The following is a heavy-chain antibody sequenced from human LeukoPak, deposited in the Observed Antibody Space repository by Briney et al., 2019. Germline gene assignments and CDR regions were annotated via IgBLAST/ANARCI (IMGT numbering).Heavy chain of an antibody. J-gene: IGHJ4*02. CDR1: GFTVSSNY. CDR3: ARDSLSGSFLY. D-gene: IGHD1-26*01. CDR2: IYSGGST. V-gene: IGHV3-53*04. Sequence: PEGSLRLSCAASGFTVSSNYMSWVRQAPGKGLEWVSVIYSGGSTYYADSVKGRFTISRHNSKNTLYLQMDSLRAEDTAVYYCARDSLSGSFLYWGQGTLVTVSS.